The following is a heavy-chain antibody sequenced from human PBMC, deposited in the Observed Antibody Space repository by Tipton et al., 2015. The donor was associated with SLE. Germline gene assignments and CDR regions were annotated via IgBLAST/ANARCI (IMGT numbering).Heavy chain of an antibody. D-gene: IGHD4/OR15-4a*01. CDR2: VKSEAYGGTT. CDR3: ARDPGAAANTGLLDY. Sequence: SLRLSCAASGFNFGDYAVSWVRQAPGKGLEWVGFVKSEAYGGTTEYAASVKGRFTLSRDGSKIIAYLQMNSLKIEDTGVYYCARDPGAAANTGLLDYWGQGTLVTVSS. V-gene: IGHV3-49*04. CDR1: GFNFGDYA. J-gene: IGHJ4*02.